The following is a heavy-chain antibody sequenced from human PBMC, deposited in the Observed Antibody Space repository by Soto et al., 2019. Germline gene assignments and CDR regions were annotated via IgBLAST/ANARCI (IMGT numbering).Heavy chain of an antibody. CDR3: ARRSVTSHDFWSAYFFVC. D-gene: IGHD3-3*01. CDR1: GGSISSSSYY. J-gene: IGHJ4*02. CDR2: IYYSGST. Sequence: SETLSLTCTVSGGSISSSSYYWGWIRQPQGKGLEGIGSIYYSGSTYYNPTLKSRVNLSVDTSKNQFSLKLRSVSAADTAVYYCARRSVTSHDFWSAYFFVCWCERTLVPVS. V-gene: IGHV4-39*01.